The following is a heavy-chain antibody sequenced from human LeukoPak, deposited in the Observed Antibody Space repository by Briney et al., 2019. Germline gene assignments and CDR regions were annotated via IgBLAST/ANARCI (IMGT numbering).Heavy chain of an antibody. CDR3: AAYYYGSGSYLH. CDR2: TNADGSTK. J-gene: IGHJ4*02. V-gene: IGHV3-7*01. CDR1: GFTFSNYH. D-gene: IGHD3-10*01. Sequence: GGSLRLSCATSGFTFSNYHMSWVRQAPGKGLEWVANTNADGSTKYYVDSGKGRFTISRDNSKNTLYLQMNSLRAEDTAVYYCAAYYYGSGSYLHWGQGTLVTVSS.